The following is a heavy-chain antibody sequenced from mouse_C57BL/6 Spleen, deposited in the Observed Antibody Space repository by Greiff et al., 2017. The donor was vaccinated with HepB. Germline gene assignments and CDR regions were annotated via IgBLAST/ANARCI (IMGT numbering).Heavy chain of an antibody. Sequence: VQLQQSGPELVKPGASVKMSCKASGYTFTDYNMHWVKQSHGKSLEWIGYINPNNGGTSYNQKFKGKATLTVNKSSSTAYMELRSLTSEDSAVYYCASYYYGSSHWYFDVWGTVTTVTVSS. CDR2: INPNNGGT. CDR1: GYTFTDYN. J-gene: IGHJ1*03. CDR3: ASYYYGSSHWYFDV. V-gene: IGHV1-22*01. D-gene: IGHD1-1*01.